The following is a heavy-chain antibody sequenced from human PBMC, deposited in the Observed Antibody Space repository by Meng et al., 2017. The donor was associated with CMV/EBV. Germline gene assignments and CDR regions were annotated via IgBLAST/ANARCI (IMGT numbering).Heavy chain of an antibody. CDR1: GFTFSSYG. Sequence: GGSLRLSCAASGFTFSSYGMHWVRQAPGKGLEWVAFIRYDGSNKYYADSVKGRFTISRDNSKNTLYPQMNSLRAEDTAVYYCAKERGWELLGLFDYWGQGTLVTVSS. CDR3: AKERGWELLGLFDY. CDR2: IRYDGSNK. V-gene: IGHV3-30*02. D-gene: IGHD1-26*01. J-gene: IGHJ4*02.